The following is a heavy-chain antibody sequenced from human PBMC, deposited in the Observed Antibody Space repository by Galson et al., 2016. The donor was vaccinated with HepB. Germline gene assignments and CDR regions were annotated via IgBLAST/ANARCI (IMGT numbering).Heavy chain of an antibody. V-gene: IGHV1-2*02. CDR3: ARDLDLLVDYNWFDP. D-gene: IGHD5-12*01. Sequence: VKVSCKATGYTFTDYFIHWVRQAPGQGLEWMGWINPNSGVTIYAQKFQGRVTMTRDTSISTAYMEVSSLRFDDTAVYYCARDLDLLVDYNWFDPWGQGTLVTVSS. CDR2: INPNSGVT. CDR1: GYTFTDYF. J-gene: IGHJ5*02.